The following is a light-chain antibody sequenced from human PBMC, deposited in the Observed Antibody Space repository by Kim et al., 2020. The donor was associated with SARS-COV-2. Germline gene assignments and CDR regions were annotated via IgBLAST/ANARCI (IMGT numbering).Light chain of an antibody. CDR2: LNSDGSH. CDR1: SGHSSSA. Sequence: ASVKLTCPLSSGHSSSAIAWHQQQPEKGPRYLMKLNSDGSHSKGDGIPDRFSGSISGAERYLTISSLQSEDEADYYCQTWGTGIHVFGTGTKVTVL. J-gene: IGLJ1*01. V-gene: IGLV4-69*01. CDR3: QTWGTGIHV.